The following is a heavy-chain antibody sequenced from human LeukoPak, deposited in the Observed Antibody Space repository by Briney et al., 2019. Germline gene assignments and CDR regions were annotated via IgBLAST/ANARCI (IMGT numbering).Heavy chain of an antibody. D-gene: IGHD2-21*01. CDR1: GYSISSGYY. V-gene: IGHV4-38-2*01. J-gene: IGHJ4*02. CDR3: ARSPEGVIAPFDY. CDR2: IYHSGST. Sequence: PSETLSLTCAVSGYSISSGYYWGWIRQPPGEGREWIGSIYHSGSTYYNPSLKSRVTISVDTSKNQFSLKLSSVTAADTAVYYCARSPEGVIAPFDYWGQGTLVTVFS.